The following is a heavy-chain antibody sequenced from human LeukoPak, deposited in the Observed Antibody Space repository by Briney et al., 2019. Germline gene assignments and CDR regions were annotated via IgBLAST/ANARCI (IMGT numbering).Heavy chain of an antibody. CDR1: GFSFTRYW. D-gene: IGHD3-3*01. Sequence: GGSLRLSCAASGFSFTRYWMHWVRQAPGKGLVWVSRVSTDGSSTTYADSVKGRFTISRDNAKNTLYLQMNSLGAEDTAVYYCARGGVTIFGPFDYWGQGTLVTVSP. V-gene: IGHV3-74*01. CDR3: ARGGVTIFGPFDY. CDR2: VSTDGSST. J-gene: IGHJ4*02.